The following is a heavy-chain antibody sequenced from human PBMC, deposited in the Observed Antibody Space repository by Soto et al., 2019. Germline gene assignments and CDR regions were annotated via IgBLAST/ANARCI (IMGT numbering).Heavy chain of an antibody. CDR2: ISSNSKMI. D-gene: IGHD1-26*01. CDR1: GFTFSSYS. Sequence: EVQLVESGGGLVQPGGSLRLSCVASGFTFSSYSMNWVRQAPGKGLEWVSYISSNSKMIHYADSVKGRFTISRDNAKNSLYLQMNSLRDEDTAVYYCARDFAWAFAYWGQGTLLTVSP. CDR3: ARDFAWAFAY. J-gene: IGHJ4*02. V-gene: IGHV3-48*02.